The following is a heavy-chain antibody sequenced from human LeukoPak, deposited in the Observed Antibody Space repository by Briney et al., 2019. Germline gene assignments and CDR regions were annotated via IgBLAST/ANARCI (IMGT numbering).Heavy chain of an antibody. D-gene: IGHD6-13*01. CDR1: GGSISSSSYY. CDR2: IYYSGST. V-gene: IGHV4-39*07. CDR3: ARGIAAAGRRGRRIDP. J-gene: IGHJ5*02. Sequence: SETLSLTCTVSGGSISSSSYYWGWIRQPPGKGLEWIGSIYYSGSTYYNPSLKSRVTISVDTSKNQFSLKLSSVTAADTAVYYCARGIAAAGRRGRRIDPWGQGTLVTVSS.